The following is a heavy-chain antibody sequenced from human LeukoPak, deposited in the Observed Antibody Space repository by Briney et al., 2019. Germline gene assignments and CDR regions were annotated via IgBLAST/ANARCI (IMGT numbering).Heavy chain of an antibody. CDR2: IMTIFGSA. D-gene: IGHD5-24*01. V-gene: IGHV1-69*13. CDR1: GGTFSSYA. J-gene: IGHJ4*02. Sequence: SVKVSCKASGGTFSSYAICWVRQAPGQGLEWMGGIMTIFGSANYARKFQGRLTITADESTSTTYMELSSLRSEDTAVYYCARTLSLDGYNHFDFWGQGTLVTVSS. CDR3: ARTLSLDGYNHFDF.